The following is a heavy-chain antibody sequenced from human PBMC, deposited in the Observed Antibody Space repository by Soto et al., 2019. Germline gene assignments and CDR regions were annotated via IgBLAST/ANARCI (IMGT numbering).Heavy chain of an antibody. V-gene: IGHV4-31*03. CDR1: GDSISSGAYY. CDR3: ARARQYYDSEFDP. Sequence: QVQLQESGPGLVKPSQTLSLTCTVSGDSISSGAYYWSWIRQHPGKGLEWIGYISYSGRTYYNPSLKSRLTISLDTSENQFSLKLTSVTAADTAMYYWARARQYYDSEFDPWGQGTLVTVSS. CDR2: ISYSGRT. D-gene: IGHD3-22*01. J-gene: IGHJ5*02.